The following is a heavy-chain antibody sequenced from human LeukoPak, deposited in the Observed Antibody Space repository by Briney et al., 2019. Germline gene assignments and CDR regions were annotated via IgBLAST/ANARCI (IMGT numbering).Heavy chain of an antibody. CDR2: ISAYIGNT. J-gene: IGHJ4*02. CDR1: GYTFTSYG. CDR3: ARSRNGHDILTGYYSPFDY. D-gene: IGHD3-9*01. V-gene: IGHV1-18*01. Sequence: AASVKVSCKASGYTFTSYGISWVRQAPRPGLEWMGWISAYIGNTNYAQKLQGRVTMPTDTSTSTAYMELRSLRSDDTAVYYCARSRNGHDILTGYYSPFDYWGQGTLVTVSS.